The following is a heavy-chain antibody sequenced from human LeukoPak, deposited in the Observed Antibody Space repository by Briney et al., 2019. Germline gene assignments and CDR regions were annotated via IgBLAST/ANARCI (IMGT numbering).Heavy chain of an antibody. Sequence: GGSLRLSCVASGFTFSISSMSWVRQAPGKGLEWVSYIGSSSSSIYDADSVRGRFTISRDNAKNSLYLQMNSLRAEDTAVYYCAGSILTGYPNFDYWGQGTLVTVSS. V-gene: IGHV3-48*04. CDR3: AGSILTGYPNFDY. D-gene: IGHD3-9*01. J-gene: IGHJ4*02. CDR1: GFTFSISS. CDR2: IGSSSSSI.